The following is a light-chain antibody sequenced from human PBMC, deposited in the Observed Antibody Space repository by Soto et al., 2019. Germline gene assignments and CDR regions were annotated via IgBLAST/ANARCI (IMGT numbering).Light chain of an antibody. J-gene: IGKJ3*01. CDR2: DAS. Sequence: EIVLTQSPATLSLSPGERATLSCRASESVNIYLAWYQQKPGQAPRLLIYDASKRATGIPARFSGSGSGTDFTFTINSLEPEDFAVYYCHQRRVGVTFGPGTKVDVK. CDR1: ESVNIY. CDR3: HQRRVGVT. V-gene: IGKV3-11*01.